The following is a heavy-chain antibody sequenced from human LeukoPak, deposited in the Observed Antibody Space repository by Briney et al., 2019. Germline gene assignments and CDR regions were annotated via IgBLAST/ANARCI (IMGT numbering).Heavy chain of an antibody. D-gene: IGHD3-22*01. Sequence: SGGSLRLSCAASGFTFSSYGMHWVRQAPGKGLEWVAVIWYDGSNKYYADSVKGRFTISRDNSKNTLYLQMNSLRAEDTAVYYCARDRRPMIVVVTYGYFDYWGQGTLVTVSS. CDR1: GFTFSSYG. J-gene: IGHJ4*02. CDR2: IWYDGSNK. CDR3: ARDRRPMIVVVTYGYFDY. V-gene: IGHV3-30*19.